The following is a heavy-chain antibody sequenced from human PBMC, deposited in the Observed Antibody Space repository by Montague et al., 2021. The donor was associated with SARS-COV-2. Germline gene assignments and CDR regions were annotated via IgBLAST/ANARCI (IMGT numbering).Heavy chain of an antibody. J-gene: IGHJ4*02. CDR3: ARMPDQGWLDY. Sequence: PALVKPTQTLTLTCTFSGFSLSTSGMCVSWTRQPPGKAPEWLAVIDWDDDKSYSTSLKTRLTISKDTSKNQVVLTMTNMDPVDTATYYCARMPDQGWLDYWGQGILVTVSS. CDR2: IDWDDDK. D-gene: IGHD3-10*01. CDR1: GFSLSTSGMC. V-gene: IGHV2-70*01.